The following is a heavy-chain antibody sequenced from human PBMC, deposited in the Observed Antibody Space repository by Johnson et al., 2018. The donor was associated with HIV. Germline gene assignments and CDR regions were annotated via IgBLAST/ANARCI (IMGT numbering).Heavy chain of an antibody. V-gene: IGHV3-33*05. Sequence: QVQLVESGGGVVQPGVSLRLSCAASGFTFADYGSHWVRQAPGKGLEWVAYMSHDGNNIYYADSVKGRFTVSRDNSKITLDLQMNSLRAEDTAVYYCAQMGGYYDSSGYYPAGACDIWGQGTMVTVSS. J-gene: IGHJ3*02. CDR2: MSHDGNNI. CDR3: AQMGGYYDSSGYYPAGACDI. D-gene: IGHD3-22*01. CDR1: GFTFADYG.